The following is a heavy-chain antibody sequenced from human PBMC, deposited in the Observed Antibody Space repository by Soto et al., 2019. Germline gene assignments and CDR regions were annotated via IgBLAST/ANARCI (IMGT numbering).Heavy chain of an antibody. CDR1: GYTSTGYY. D-gene: IGHD6-13*01. V-gene: IGHV1-2*04. CDR3: ARSIAAAGTDFDY. Sequence: ASVKVSCKASGYTSTGYYMHWVRQAPGQGLEWMGWVNPNSGGTNYAQKFQGWVTMTRDTSISTAYMELSRLRSDDTAVYYCARSIAAAGTDFDYWGQGTLVTVSS. J-gene: IGHJ4*02. CDR2: VNPNSGGT.